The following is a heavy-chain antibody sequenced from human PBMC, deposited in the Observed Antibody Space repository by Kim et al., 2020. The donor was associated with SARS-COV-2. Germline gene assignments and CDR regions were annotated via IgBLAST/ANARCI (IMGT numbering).Heavy chain of an antibody. J-gene: IGHJ4*02. CDR3: AKDPYYYDSSGYFNY. D-gene: IGHD3-22*01. CDR1: GFTFSSYA. Sequence: GGSLRLSCAASGFTFSSYAMSWVRQAPGKGLEWVSAISGSGGSTYYADSVKGRFTISRDNSKNTLYLQMNSLRAEDTAVYYCAKDPYYYDSSGYFNYWGQGTLVTVSS. V-gene: IGHV3-23*01. CDR2: ISGSGGST.